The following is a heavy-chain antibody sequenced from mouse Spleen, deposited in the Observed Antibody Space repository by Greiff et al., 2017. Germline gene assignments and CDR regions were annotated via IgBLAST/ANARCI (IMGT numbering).Heavy chain of an antibody. Sequence: VQVVESGPGLVAPSQSLSITCTVSGFSLTSYGVHWVRQPPGKGLEWLGVIWAGGSTNYNSALMSRLSISKDNSKSQVFLKMNSLQTDDTAMYYCASYYGSSWFAYWGQGTLVTVSA. CDR2: IWAGGST. CDR3: ASYYGSSWFAY. D-gene: IGHD1-1*01. CDR1: GFSLTSYG. V-gene: IGHV2-9*02. J-gene: IGHJ3*01.